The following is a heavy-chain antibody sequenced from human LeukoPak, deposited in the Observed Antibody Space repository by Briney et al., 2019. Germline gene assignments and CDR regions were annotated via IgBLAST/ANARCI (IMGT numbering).Heavy chain of an antibody. J-gene: IGHJ5*02. CDR2: MYYSGST. CDR1: GGSVSSYY. V-gene: IGHV4-59*02. D-gene: IGHD5-18*01. CDR3: ARDRYIYGSDDRWFDP. Sequence: PSETLSLTCTVSGGSVSSYYWSWIRQPPGKGLEWIGYMYYSGSTNYNPSLKSRVTISIDTSKNQFSLKLSSVTAADTAVYYCARDRYIYGSDDRWFDPWGQGTLVTVSS.